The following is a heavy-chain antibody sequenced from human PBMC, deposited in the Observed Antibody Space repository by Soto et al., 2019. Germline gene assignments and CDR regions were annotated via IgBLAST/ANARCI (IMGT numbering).Heavy chain of an antibody. CDR1: GGTFSSYT. J-gene: IGHJ5*02. D-gene: IGHD5-18*01. V-gene: IGHV1-69*08. CDR3: ARDIGYSYGYGWFDP. CDR2: IIPILGIA. Sequence: QVQLVQSGAEVKKPGSSVKVSCKASGGTFSSYTISWVRQAPGQGLEWMGRIIPILGIANYAQKFQGRATITADKSTSTAYMERSSLRSEDTAVYYCARDIGYSYGYGWFDPWGQGTLVTVSS.